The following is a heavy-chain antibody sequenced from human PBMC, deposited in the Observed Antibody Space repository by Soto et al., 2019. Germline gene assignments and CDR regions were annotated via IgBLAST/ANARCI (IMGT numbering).Heavy chain of an antibody. V-gene: IGHV3-23*01. CDR3: AKPAKVPKRALAWFDP. Sequence: GGSLRLSCTASGFTFTTYAMSWVRQAPGKGLEWVSTISDSGGRTYYADSVKGRFTISRDNSKSALYLQMNSLRAEDTAIYFCAKPAKVPKRALAWFDPWGQGTLITVSS. J-gene: IGHJ5*02. CDR2: ISDSGGRT. CDR1: GFTFTTYA.